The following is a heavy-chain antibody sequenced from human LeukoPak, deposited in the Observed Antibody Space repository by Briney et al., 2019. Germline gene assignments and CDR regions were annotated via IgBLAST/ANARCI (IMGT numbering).Heavy chain of an antibody. CDR1: GFTFSSYA. CDR2: TSYDGSNK. CDR3: ARAGDVVVVAATDEWFDP. V-gene: IGHV3-30*04. D-gene: IGHD2-15*01. J-gene: IGHJ5*02. Sequence: PGRSLRLSCAASGFTFSSYAMHWVRQAPGKGLEWVAVTSYDGSNKYYADSVKGRFTISRDNSKNTLYLQMNSLRAEDTAVYYCARAGDVVVVAATDEWFDPWGQGTLVTVSS.